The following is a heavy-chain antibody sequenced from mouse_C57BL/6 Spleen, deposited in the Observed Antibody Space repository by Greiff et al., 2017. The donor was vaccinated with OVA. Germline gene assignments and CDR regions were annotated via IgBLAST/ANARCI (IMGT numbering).Heavy chain of an antibody. Sequence: QVQLQQSGPELVKPGASVKISCKASGYAFSSSWMNWVKQRPGKGLEWIGRIYPGDGDTNYNGKFKGKATLTADKSSSTAYMQLSSLTSEDSAVYFCARARQLRSYFDYWGQGTTLTVSS. CDR2: IYPGDGDT. CDR1: GYAFSSSW. J-gene: IGHJ2*01. CDR3: ARARQLRSYFDY. D-gene: IGHD3-2*02. V-gene: IGHV1-82*01.